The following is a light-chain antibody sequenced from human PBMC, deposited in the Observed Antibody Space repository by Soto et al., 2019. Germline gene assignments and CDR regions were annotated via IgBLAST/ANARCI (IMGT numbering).Light chain of an antibody. CDR3: QQYYSIPLI. Sequence: DIVMTQSPDSLAVSLGERAIINCKSSQSVLYSSNNKNYLAWYQQRPGQPPKLLIYWASTRESGVPDRFSGSGSGADFTLTISSLQAEDVAVYYCQQYYSIPLIFGGGTKVEIK. CDR2: WAS. CDR1: QSVLYSSNNKNY. V-gene: IGKV4-1*01. J-gene: IGKJ4*01.